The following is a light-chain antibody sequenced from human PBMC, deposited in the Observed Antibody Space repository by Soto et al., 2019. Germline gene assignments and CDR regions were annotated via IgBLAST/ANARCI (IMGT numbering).Light chain of an antibody. J-gene: IGKJ5*01. Sequence: EIVLTQSPGTLSLSLGERATLSCRASQSVSSSSLAWYQQKPGQAPRLLIYGASSRATGIPDRFSGSGSGTDFTLAISRLEPEDFAVYYCQQYGNSPITFGQGTRLEI. V-gene: IGKV3-20*01. CDR1: QSVSSSS. CDR2: GAS. CDR3: QQYGNSPIT.